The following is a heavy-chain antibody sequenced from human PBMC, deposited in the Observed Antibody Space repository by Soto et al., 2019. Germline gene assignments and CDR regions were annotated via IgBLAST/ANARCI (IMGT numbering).Heavy chain of an antibody. CDR1: GGTFSSYA. Sequence: GASVKVSCKASGGTFSSYAISWVRQAPGQGLEWMGGIIPIFGTANYAQKFQGRVTITADESTSTAYMELSSLRSEDTAVYYCARLAVAGTPGWFDPWGQGTLVTVS. CDR2: IIPIFGTA. J-gene: IGHJ5*02. CDR3: ARLAVAGTPGWFDP. D-gene: IGHD6-19*01. V-gene: IGHV1-69*13.